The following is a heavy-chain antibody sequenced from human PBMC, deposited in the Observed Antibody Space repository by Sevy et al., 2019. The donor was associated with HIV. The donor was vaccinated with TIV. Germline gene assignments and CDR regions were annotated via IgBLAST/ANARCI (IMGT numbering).Heavy chain of an antibody. CDR3: ARDGQGNGIAAASEGGAFDI. V-gene: IGHV3-30-3*01. J-gene: IGHJ3*02. CDR2: VSYDGSNK. CDR1: GFTFSSYA. D-gene: IGHD6-13*01. Sequence: GGSLRLSCAASGFTFSSYAMHWVRLAPAKGLEWVAVVSYDGSNKYYADSVKGRFTISRDNSKNTLYLQMNSLRAEDTAVYYCARDGQGNGIAAASEGGAFDIWGQGTMVTVSS.